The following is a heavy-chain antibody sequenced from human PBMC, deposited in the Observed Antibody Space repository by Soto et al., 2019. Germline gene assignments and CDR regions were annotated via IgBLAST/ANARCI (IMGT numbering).Heavy chain of an antibody. V-gene: IGHV4-31*03. CDR3: ASGYRQSGYSTSVVVYY. J-gene: IGHJ4*02. CDR1: GGSINSGGYY. CDR2: IFYSGST. D-gene: IGHD6-13*01. Sequence: QVQLQESGPGLVKPSQTLSLICTVSGGSINSGGYYWNWIRQHPGKGLEWNGYIFYSGSTYYNPFRSSGVIIPGVASASQSTAKSISVIAADTAVYFCASGYRQSGYSTSVVVYYWGQRTLVNVS.